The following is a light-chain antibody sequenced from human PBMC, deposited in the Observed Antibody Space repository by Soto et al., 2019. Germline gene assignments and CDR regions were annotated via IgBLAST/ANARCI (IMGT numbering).Light chain of an antibody. J-gene: IGKJ4*01. CDR3: QRYGSSPT. CDR2: AAS. Sequence: EIVLTQSPGTLSLSPGERATLSCRASQSVSSSYLAWYQQKPGQAPRLLIYAASSRATGFPERFSGSGSGTDFTLTISRLEPGDFAVYYCQRYGSSPTFGGGTKVEIK. V-gene: IGKV3-20*01. CDR1: QSVSSSY.